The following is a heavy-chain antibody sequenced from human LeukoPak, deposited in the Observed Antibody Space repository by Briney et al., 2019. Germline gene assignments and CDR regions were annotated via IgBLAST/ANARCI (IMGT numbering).Heavy chain of an antibody. D-gene: IGHD4-17*01. J-gene: IGHJ4*02. Sequence: GASVKVSCKASGYMFSDYAILWVRQAPGQGLEWMGWINAGNGKTRYSQKFQGRVTITRETSASTAYVELSGLRSEDTAVYYCARARWTSTVTTYYLDYWGQGTLVTVSS. CDR1: GYMFSDYA. V-gene: IGHV1-3*01. CDR3: ARARWTSTVTTYYLDY. CDR2: INAGNGKT.